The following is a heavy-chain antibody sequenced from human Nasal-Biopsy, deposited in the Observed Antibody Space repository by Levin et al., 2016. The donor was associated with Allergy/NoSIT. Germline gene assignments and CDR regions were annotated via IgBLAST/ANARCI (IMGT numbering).Heavy chain of an antibody. Sequence: GGSLRLSCAASGFIFSTYTMNWVRQAPGKGLEWVSSLSSRGSNIFYADSVKGRFTISRDNAKNSLFLQMNSLRAEDTAVYYCARTDFWTPGYYHGLDVWGQGTTVTVSS. V-gene: IGHV3-21*01. CDR1: GFIFSTYT. J-gene: IGHJ6*02. CDR3: ARTDFWTPGYYHGLDV. D-gene: IGHD3/OR15-3a*01. CDR2: LSSRGSNI.